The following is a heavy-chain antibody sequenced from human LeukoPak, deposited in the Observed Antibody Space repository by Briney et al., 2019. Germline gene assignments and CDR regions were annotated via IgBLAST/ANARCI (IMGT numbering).Heavy chain of an antibody. CDR1: GFTVSSNY. CDR2: IYSGGST. V-gene: IGHV3-53*01. D-gene: IGHD3-22*01. Sequence: GGSLRLSCAASGFTVSSNYMSWVRQAPGKGLEWVSVIYSGGSTYYADSVKGRFTISRDNSKNTLYLQTNSLRAEDTAVYYCATTSSGYYFGTFDYWGQGTLVTVSS. CDR3: ATTSSGYYFGTFDY. J-gene: IGHJ4*02.